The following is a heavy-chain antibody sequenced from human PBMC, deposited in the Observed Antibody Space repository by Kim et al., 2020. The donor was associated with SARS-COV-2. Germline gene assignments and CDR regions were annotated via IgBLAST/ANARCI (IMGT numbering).Heavy chain of an antibody. J-gene: IGHJ4*02. V-gene: IGHV4-39*07. D-gene: IGHD3-10*01. Sequence: YNPSLKSRVTISVDTSKNQFSLKLSSVTAADTAVYYCAKVVLYGSGSLIVWGQGTLVTVSS. CDR3: AKVVLYGSGSLIV.